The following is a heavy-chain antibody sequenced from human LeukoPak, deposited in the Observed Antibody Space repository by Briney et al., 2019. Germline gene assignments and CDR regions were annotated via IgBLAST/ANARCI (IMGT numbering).Heavy chain of an antibody. J-gene: IGHJ3*02. CDR3: ARPTIFDAFDI. D-gene: IGHD3-3*01. V-gene: IGHV3-74*01. CDR2: INTDGSST. Sequence: GGSLRLSCAASGFTFSSYWMHWVRQAPGKGLVWVSRINTDGSSTSYADSVKGRFTISRDNAKNTLYLQMNSLRAEDMAVYYCARPTIFDAFDIWGQGTMVTVSS. CDR1: GFTFSSYW.